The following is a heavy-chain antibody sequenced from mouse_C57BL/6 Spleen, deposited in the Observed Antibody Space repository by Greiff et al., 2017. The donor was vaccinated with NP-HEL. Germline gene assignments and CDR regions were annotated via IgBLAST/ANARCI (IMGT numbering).Heavy chain of an antibody. J-gene: IGHJ2*01. V-gene: IGHV1-64*01. D-gene: IGHD2-4*01. Sequence: QVQLQQPGAELVKPGASVKLSCKASGYTFTSYWMHWVKQRPGQGLEWIGMIHPNSGSTNYNEKFKSKATLTVDKSSSTAYMQLSSLTSEDSAVYYCAREGLDDYDERDYFDYWGQGTTLTVSS. CDR2: IHPNSGST. CDR3: AREGLDDYDERDYFDY. CDR1: GYTFTSYW.